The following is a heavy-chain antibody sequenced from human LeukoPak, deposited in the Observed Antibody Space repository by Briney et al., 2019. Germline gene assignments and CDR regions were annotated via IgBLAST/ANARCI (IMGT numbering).Heavy chain of an antibody. Sequence: GGSLRLSCAASGFTFGDYYISWIRQSPGKGLEWVSHISSTGTTRAYADSVKGRFTISRDNTNNSLILQMSGLRVEDTAVYYCARSRRVATRVGSYFDYWGQGTLVTVSS. D-gene: IGHD5-12*01. J-gene: IGHJ4*02. CDR1: GFTFGDYY. V-gene: IGHV3-11*01. CDR3: ARSRRVATRVGSYFDY. CDR2: ISSTGTTR.